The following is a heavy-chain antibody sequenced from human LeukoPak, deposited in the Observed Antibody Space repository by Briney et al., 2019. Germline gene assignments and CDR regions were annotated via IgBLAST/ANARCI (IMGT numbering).Heavy chain of an antibody. CDR2: IWYDGSNK. V-gene: IGHV3-33*01. Sequence: GGSLRLSCAASGFTFSSYGMHWVRQAPGKGLEWVAVIWYDGSNKYYADSVKGRFTISRDNSKNTLYLQMNSLRAEDTAVYYCARDRVYCGGDCRAPDYYYHGMDVWGQGTTVTVSS. J-gene: IGHJ6*02. CDR3: ARDRVYCGGDCRAPDYYYHGMDV. CDR1: GFTFSSYG. D-gene: IGHD2-21*02.